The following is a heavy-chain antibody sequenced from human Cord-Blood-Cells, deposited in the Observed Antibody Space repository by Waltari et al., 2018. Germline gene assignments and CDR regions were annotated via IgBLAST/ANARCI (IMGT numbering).Heavy chain of an antibody. CDR2: MNPSSGNT. CDR1: GYTFTSYD. D-gene: IGHD6-6*01. V-gene: IGHV1-8*01. Sequence: QVQLVQSGAEVKKPGASVKVSCKASGYTFTSYDINWVRQVPGQGLEWMGWMNPSSGNTGYAQKVQGRGTMTRNTSISTAYMELSSLRSEDTAVYYCARGDVAARPDWFDPWGQGTLVTVSS. CDR3: ARGDVAARPDWFDP. J-gene: IGHJ5*02.